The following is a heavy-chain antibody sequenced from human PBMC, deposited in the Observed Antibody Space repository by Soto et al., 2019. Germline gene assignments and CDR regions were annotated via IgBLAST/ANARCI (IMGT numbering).Heavy chain of an antibody. J-gene: IGHJ6*02. Sequence: QTPSLTCAIPGDSVASNSAAWNLIRQYPSRGLEWLGRTSYRSKWYNDYAVSVKSRITINPDTSKNQFFLQLNSVTPEDTAVYYCAREVVATMCYYYYGMDVWGQGTTGTVSS. CDR1: GDSVASNSAA. D-gene: IGHD5-12*01. V-gene: IGHV6-1*01. CDR2: TSYRSKWYN. CDR3: AREVVATMCYYYYGMDV.